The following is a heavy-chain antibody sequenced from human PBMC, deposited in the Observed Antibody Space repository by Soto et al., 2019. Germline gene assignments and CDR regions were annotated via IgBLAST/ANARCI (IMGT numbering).Heavy chain of an antibody. CDR3: GRGADFWRVHYGMDV. D-gene: IGHD3-3*01. V-gene: IGHV4-34*01. J-gene: IGHJ6*02. Sequence: SETLSLTCAVYGGSFSGYYWSWIRQPPGKGLEWIGEINHSGSTNYNPSLKSRVTISVDTSKNQFSLKLSSVTAADTAVYYCGRGADFWRVHYGMDVWGQGTTVTVSS. CDR2: INHSGST. CDR1: GGSFSGYY.